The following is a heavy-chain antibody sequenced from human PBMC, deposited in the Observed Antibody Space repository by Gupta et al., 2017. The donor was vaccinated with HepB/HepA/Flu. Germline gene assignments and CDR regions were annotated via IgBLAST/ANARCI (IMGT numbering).Heavy chain of an antibody. D-gene: IGHD3-10*01. V-gene: IGHV1-45*02. CDR2: VSVFNGNT. CDR1: GYTFTYRY. J-gene: IGHJ3*01. Sequence: QMQLVQSGAEMKKTGSSVKISCTASGYTFTYRYLHWVRQAPGQALEWMGWVSVFNGNTNYAQKFQDRVTIVRDSSLSTVYMELSSLSSEDSAMYFCGRSSLSGSGSHYKGDDSFQVWGQGTMITVSS. CDR3: GRSSLSGSGSHYKGDDSFQV.